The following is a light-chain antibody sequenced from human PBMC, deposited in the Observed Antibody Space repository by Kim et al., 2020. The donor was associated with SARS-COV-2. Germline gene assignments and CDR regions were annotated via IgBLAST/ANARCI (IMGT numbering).Light chain of an antibody. J-gene: IGKJ5*01. CDR2: DAS. CDR3: HQYATSPLT. Sequence: EIVLTQSPGTLSLSPGERATLSCRASQNVGRNYIAWYQQKPGQTPRLVIYDASSRATGIPDRVSGSGSGTDFTISSSGLEAEYVAVYYCHQYATSPLTFGQGTRLEIK. V-gene: IGKV3-20*01. CDR1: QNVGRNY.